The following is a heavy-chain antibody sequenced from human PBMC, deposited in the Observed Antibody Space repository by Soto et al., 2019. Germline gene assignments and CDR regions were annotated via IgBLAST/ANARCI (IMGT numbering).Heavy chain of an antibody. Sequence: PSETLSLTCAVYGGPFSGYYWSWIRQPPGKGLEWIGEINHSGSTNYNPSLKSRVTISVDTSKNQFSLKLSSVTAADTAVYYCARITYDFWSGYHNNWGQGTLVTVSS. J-gene: IGHJ4*02. CDR3: ARITYDFWSGYHNN. D-gene: IGHD3-3*01. V-gene: IGHV4-34*01. CDR1: GGPFSGYY. CDR2: INHSGST.